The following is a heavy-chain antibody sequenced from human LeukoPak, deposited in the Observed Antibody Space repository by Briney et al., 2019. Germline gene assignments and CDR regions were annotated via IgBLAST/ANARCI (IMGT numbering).Heavy chain of an antibody. J-gene: IGHJ1*01. D-gene: IGHD2-15*01. CDR3: ARDTPATQEYFQH. V-gene: IGHV3-21*01. Sequence: GGSLRLSCAASGFIFSSYSMNWVRQAPGKGLEWVSSISSSSSYIYYADSVKGRFTISRDNAKNSLYLQMNSLRAEDTAVYYCARDTPATQEYFQHWGRGTLVTVSS. CDR1: GFIFSSYS. CDR2: ISSSSSYI.